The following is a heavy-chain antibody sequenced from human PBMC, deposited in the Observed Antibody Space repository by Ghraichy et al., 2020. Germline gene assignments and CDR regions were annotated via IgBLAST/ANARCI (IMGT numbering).Heavy chain of an antibody. V-gene: IGHV1-18*01. CDR3: ARDNDFWRGFGEFLSHASYYYGMDV. CDR1: GYTFTSYG. J-gene: IGHJ6*02. CDR2: ISAFNGNT. D-gene: IGHD3-3*01. Sequence: ASVKVSCKASGYTFTSYGISWVRQAPGQGLEWMGWISAFNGNTNYAQKLQGRVTMTTETSTSPAYMELRSLRPDDTAVYYCARDNDFWRGFGEFLSHASYYYGMDVWGQGTTVTVSS.